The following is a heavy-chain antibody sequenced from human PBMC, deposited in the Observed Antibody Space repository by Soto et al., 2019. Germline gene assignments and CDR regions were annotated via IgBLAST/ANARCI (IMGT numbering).Heavy chain of an antibody. Sequence: EVQLVDSGGGLVEPGGSLRLSCAASGFSFCSNTMDWVRQAPGKGLEWVSSISSGGSNKYYAYSVSGRFTISRDNSKNTRYLQMTSLRAEDTAVYYCASTSLLDYDEYYYFYYMDVGGKGTTVTV. CDR3: ASTSLLDYDEYYYFYYMDV. CDR2: ISSGGSNK. J-gene: IGHJ6*03. CDR1: GFSFCSNT. D-gene: IGHD4-17*01. V-gene: IGHV3-21*01.